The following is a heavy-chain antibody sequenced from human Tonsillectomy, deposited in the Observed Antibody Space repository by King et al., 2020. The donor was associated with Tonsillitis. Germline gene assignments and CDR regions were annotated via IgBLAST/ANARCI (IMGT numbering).Heavy chain of an antibody. D-gene: IGHD3-10*01. CDR3: AGGGGLWFGEVIV. Sequence: QLVQSGGGLVQPGGSLRLSCAASGFSFNSYDMNWVRQAPGKGLEWVSYISSSASTIYYADSVKGRFTISRDNAKNSLYLQMNSLRAEDTAVYYCAGGGGLWFGEVIVWGQGTLVTVSS. J-gene: IGHJ4*02. CDR1: GFSFNSYD. V-gene: IGHV3-48*03. CDR2: ISSSASTI.